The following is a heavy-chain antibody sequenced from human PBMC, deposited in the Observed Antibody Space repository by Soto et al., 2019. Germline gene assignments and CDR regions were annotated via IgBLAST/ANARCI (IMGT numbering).Heavy chain of an antibody. D-gene: IGHD6-19*01. V-gene: IGHV1-18*04. CDR3: ARDRVGSSGWYWTDGRHFDD. Sequence: GASVKVSCKASGYTFTTYGISWVRPAPGQVLEWMGWISPYNGNTNYAQKLQGGVTMTTDTSTSTAYMELRSLRSDDTAVYYCARDRVGSSGWYWTDGRHFDDWGQGTLVTVSS. CDR2: ISPYNGNT. CDR1: GYTFTTYG. J-gene: IGHJ4*02.